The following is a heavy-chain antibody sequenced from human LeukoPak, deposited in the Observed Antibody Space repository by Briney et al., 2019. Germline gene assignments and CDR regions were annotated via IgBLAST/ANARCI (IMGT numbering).Heavy chain of an antibody. CDR2: ISSSGGTI. CDR1: GFTFSSYT. Sequence: GGSLGLSCAASGFTFSSYTMSWVRQAPGKGLEWVSYISSSGGTIYYADSVKGRFTISRNNAKNSLYLQMDSLRAEDTAVYYCARGYGYTFDYWGQGTLVTVSS. V-gene: IGHV3-48*01. D-gene: IGHD5-24*01. J-gene: IGHJ4*02. CDR3: ARGYGYTFDY.